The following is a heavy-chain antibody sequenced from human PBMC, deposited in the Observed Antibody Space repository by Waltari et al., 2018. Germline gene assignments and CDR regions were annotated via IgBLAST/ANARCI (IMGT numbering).Heavy chain of an antibody. CDR2: SIPICGTA. J-gene: IGHJ4*02. V-gene: IGHV1-69*01. CDR1: GGTFSSYA. D-gene: IGHD3-3*01. CDR3: AGRSGYQIDY. Sequence: QVQLVQSGAEVKKPGSSVKVSCKASGGTFSSYAISWGRQAPGQVLEWMGGSIPICGTANDAQKFQGRVPMTADESTSTAYMELSSLRSEDTAVYYCAGRSGYQIDYWGQGTLVTVSS.